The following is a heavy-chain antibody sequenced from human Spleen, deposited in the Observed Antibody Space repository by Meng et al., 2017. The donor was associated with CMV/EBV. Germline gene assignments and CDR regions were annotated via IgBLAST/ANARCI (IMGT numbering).Heavy chain of an antibody. CDR2: LYYSGST. D-gene: IGHD3-22*01. Sequence: INSTHYYWGWIRQPPGKGLEWLGSLYYSGSTYYNPSLKSRLTISVDTSKNQFSLKLASVTATDTAVYYCASTTPHFYDTSGTGLFDYWGQGTLVTVSS. J-gene: IGHJ4*02. CDR3: ASTTPHFYDTSGTGLFDY. V-gene: IGHV4-39*01. CDR1: INSTHYY.